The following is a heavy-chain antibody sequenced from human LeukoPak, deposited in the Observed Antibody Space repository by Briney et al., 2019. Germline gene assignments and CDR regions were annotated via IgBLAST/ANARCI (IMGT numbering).Heavy chain of an antibody. J-gene: IGHJ6*03. CDR3: ARLPGTGTKRRHYYYMDV. Sequence: PGGSLRLSCAASGFTFSSYWMSWVRQAPGKGLEWVANIKQDGSEKYYVDSVKGRFTISRDNAKNSLYLQMNSLRAEDTAVYYCARLPGTGTKRRHYYYMDVWGKGTTVTVSS. V-gene: IGHV3-7*01. CDR1: GFTFSSYW. CDR2: IKQDGSEK. D-gene: IGHD1-7*01.